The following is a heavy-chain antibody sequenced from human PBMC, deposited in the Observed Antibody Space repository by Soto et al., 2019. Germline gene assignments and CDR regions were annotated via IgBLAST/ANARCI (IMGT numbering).Heavy chain of an antibody. CDR1: GYTFTSYY. D-gene: IGHD1-20*01. Sequence: ASVKVSCKASGYTFTSYYMHWVRQAPGQGLEWMGIINPSGGSTTYAQKFQGRVTMTRDTSTSTVYMEMNSLRAEDTAVYYCAKAISGYNAPLDHWGQGTRVTVSS. V-gene: IGHV1-46*01. CDR2: INPSGGST. CDR3: AKAISGYNAPLDH. J-gene: IGHJ4*02.